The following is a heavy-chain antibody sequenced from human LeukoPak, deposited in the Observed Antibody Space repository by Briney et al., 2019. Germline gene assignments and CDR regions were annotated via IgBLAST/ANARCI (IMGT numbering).Heavy chain of an antibody. D-gene: IGHD3-9*01. CDR1: GYTLTELS. J-gene: IGHJ4*02. Sequence: ASVTVSCKVSGYTLTELSMHWVRQAPGKGLEWMGGFDPEDGETIYAQKFQGRVTMTEDTSTDTAYMELSSLRSEDTAVYYCATDPLRYFDRSSQYWGQGTLVTVSS. V-gene: IGHV1-24*01. CDR3: ATDPLRYFDRSSQY. CDR2: FDPEDGET.